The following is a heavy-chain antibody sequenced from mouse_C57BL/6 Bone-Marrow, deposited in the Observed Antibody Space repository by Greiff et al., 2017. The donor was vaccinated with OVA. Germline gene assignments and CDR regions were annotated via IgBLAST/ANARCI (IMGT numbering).Heavy chain of an antibody. V-gene: IGHV5-17*01. CDR1: GFTFSDYG. CDR3: ANYYGSSYVGAMDY. D-gene: IGHD1-1*01. CDR2: ISSGSSTI. J-gene: IGHJ4*01. Sequence: EVQGVESGGGLVKPGGSLKLSCAASGFTFSDYGMHWVRQAPEKGLEWVAYISSGSSTIYYADTVKGRFTISRDNAKNTLFLQMTSLRSEDTAMYYCANYYGSSYVGAMDYWGQGTSVTVSS.